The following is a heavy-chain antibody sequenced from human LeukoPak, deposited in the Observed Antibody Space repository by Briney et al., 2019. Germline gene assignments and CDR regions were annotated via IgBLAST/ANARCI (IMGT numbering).Heavy chain of an antibody. Sequence: ASVKVSCKASGYTFTSYDINWVRQATGQGLEWMGWMNPNSGNTGYAQKLQGRVTMTRDTSTSTAYMELSSLRSEDTAVYYCARKPCSSTSCKRRGGPAKCNWFDPWGQGTLVTVSS. V-gene: IGHV1-8*01. CDR1: GYTFTSYD. J-gene: IGHJ5*02. CDR3: ARKPCSSTSCKRRGGPAKCNWFDP. D-gene: IGHD2-2*01. CDR2: MNPNSGNT.